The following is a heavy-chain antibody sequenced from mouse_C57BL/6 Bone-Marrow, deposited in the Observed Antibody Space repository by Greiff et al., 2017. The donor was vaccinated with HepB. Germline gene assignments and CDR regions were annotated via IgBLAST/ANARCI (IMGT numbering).Heavy chain of an antibody. CDR1: GYTFTSYW. CDR3: ASNWDYAMDY. CDR2: IDPSDSDT. V-gene: IGHV1-50*01. J-gene: IGHJ4*01. D-gene: IGHD4-1*01. Sequence: QVQLQQPGAELVKPGASVKLSCKASGYTFTSYWMQWVKQRPGQGLEWIGEIDPSDSDTNSNQKFKGKDTLTVDTASSTAYLQLSSLTSEDSAVYYCASNWDYAMDYWGQGTSVTVSS.